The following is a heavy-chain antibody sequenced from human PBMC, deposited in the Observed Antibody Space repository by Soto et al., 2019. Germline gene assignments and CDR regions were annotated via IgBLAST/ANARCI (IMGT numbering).Heavy chain of an antibody. D-gene: IGHD3-10*01. V-gene: IGHV3-23*01. CDR2: ISGSGGST. J-gene: IGHJ5*01. CDR1: GFTLRNYA. CDR3: AKARQSGFGEYTFDF. Sequence: EVQLLESGGGLVQPGRSLRLSCAASGFTLRNYAMSWVRQAPGKGLEWVSGISGSGGSTYYADSVKGRFTISRDNSKNTRYQQRTTLRAEDTAVYYCAKARQSGFGEYTFDFWGQGALIAVSS.